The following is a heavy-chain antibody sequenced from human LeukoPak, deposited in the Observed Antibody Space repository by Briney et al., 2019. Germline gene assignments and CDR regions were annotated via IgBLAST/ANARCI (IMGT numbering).Heavy chain of an antibody. CDR3: ARRAHYDILTGYYLDY. D-gene: IGHD3-9*01. V-gene: IGHV4-34*01. Sequence: SETLSLTCAVYGGSFSGYYWSWIRQPPGKGLEWIGEINHSGSTNYNPSLKSRVTISVEMSKNQFSLKLSSVTAADTAVYYCARRAHYDILTGYYLDYWGQGTLVTVSS. CDR1: GGSFSGYY. CDR2: INHSGST. J-gene: IGHJ4*02.